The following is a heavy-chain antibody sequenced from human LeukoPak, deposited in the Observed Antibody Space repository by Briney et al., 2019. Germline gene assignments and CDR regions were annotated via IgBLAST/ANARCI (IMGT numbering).Heavy chain of an antibody. V-gene: IGHV3-64D*09. Sequence: GGSLRLSCSASGFTFSSYAMHWVRQAPGKGLEYVSAISSNGGSTYYADSVKGRFTISRDNSKNTLYLQMSSLRAEDTAVYYCVKEGLEYYDFWSGYYYFDYWGQGTLVTVSS. CDR1: GFTFSSYA. CDR3: VKEGLEYYDFWSGYYYFDY. CDR2: ISSNGGST. D-gene: IGHD3-3*01. J-gene: IGHJ4*02.